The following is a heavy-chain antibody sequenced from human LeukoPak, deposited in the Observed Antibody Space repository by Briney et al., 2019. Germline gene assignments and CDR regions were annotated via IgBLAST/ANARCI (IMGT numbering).Heavy chain of an antibody. CDR3: ATQTVLRFLEWFEGAFDT. D-gene: IGHD3-3*01. V-gene: IGHV4-39*01. J-gene: IGHJ3*02. CDR1: GGSFSSGSYY. CDR2: IYYSGST. Sequence: SETLSLTCTVSGGSFSSGSYYWGWIRQPPGKGLEWIGSIYYSGSTYYNPSLKSRVTISVDTSKNQFSLKLSSVTAADTAVYYCATQTVLRFLEWFEGAFDTWGQGTMVTVSS.